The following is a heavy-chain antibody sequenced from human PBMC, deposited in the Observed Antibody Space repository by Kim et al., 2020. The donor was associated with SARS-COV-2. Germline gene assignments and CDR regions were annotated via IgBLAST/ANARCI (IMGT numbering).Heavy chain of an antibody. J-gene: IGHJ5*02. Sequence: NYHPALKSRVTISVDTSNNQFSLKLSSVTAADTAVYYCARDGIVARWFITWGQGPLVTVSS. CDR3: ARDGIVARWFIT. D-gene: IGHD6-6*01. V-gene: IGHV4-59*01.